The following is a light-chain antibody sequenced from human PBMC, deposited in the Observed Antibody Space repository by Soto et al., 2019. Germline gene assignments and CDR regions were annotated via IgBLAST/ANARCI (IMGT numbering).Light chain of an antibody. J-gene: IGLJ3*02. CDR3: AVWDDSLNGWV. Sequence: QSVLTQPPSASGTPGQRVTISCSGSSSNIGTNTVNWYQQLPGTAPKLLIYSNNQRPSGVPDRFSDSKSGTSASLAISGLQSEDEADYYCAVWDDSLNGWVFGGGTKVTVL. CDR2: SNN. CDR1: SSNIGTNT. V-gene: IGLV1-44*01.